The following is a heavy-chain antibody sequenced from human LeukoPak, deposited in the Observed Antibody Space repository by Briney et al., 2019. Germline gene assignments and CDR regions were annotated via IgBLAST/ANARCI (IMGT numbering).Heavy chain of an antibody. CDR2: IHYSGST. J-gene: IGHJ4*02. CDR1: GGSINSYS. V-gene: IGHV4-59*01. D-gene: IGHD2-15*01. CDR3: ACQGF. Sequence: TSETLSLTCTVSGGSINSYSWSWIRQPPGKGLEWIGYIHYSGSTNYNPSLKSRVTISVDTSKNQLSLKLSSVTAADTAVYYCACQGFWGQGTLVTVSS.